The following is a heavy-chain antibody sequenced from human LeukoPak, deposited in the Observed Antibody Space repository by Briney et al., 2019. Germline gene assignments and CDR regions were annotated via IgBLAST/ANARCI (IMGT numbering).Heavy chain of an antibody. CDR3: ARDGAVNGVDAFDI. D-gene: IGHD4-17*01. CDR2: IPYDGSNR. Sequence: GRSLRLSCAVSGFTFSSYGMHWVRQAPGKGLEWVAVIPYDGSNRYYADSVKGRFTISRDTSKNTLYLQMNSLRAEDTAVYYCARDGAVNGVDAFDIWGQGTMVTVSS. V-gene: IGHV3-30*03. J-gene: IGHJ3*02. CDR1: GFTFSSYG.